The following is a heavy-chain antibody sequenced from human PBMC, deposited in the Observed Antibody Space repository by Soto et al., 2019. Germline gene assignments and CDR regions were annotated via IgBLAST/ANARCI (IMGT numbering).Heavy chain of an antibody. J-gene: IGHJ3*02. CDR3: ARGMYGSGSYYIGDAFDM. V-gene: IGHV3-53*01. Sequence: GGSLRLSCAVSGFTVSYNYMNWVRQAPGKGLEWVSVIYRGGDTFYADSVKGRFTISRDNSKNTLYLQMNSLRAEDTAVYYCARGMYGSGSYYIGDAFDMWGQGTMVTVS. CDR2: IYRGGDT. CDR1: GFTVSYNY. D-gene: IGHD3-10*01.